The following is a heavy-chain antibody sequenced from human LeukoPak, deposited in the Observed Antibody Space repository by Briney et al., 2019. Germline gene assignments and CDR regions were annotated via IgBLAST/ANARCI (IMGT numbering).Heavy chain of an antibody. D-gene: IGHD2-2*03. J-gene: IGHJ3*02. CDR2: ISSGSSNM. CDR1: GFTFSSYS. CDR3: VKDHKNRDLDSLDI. V-gene: IGHV3-48*04. Sequence: PGGSLRLSCAASGFTFSSYSMNWVRQAPGKGLEWVSYISSGSSNMFYADSVKGRFTISRDNAKNSLYLQMNSLRAEDTALYYCVKDHKNRDLDSLDIWGQGTMVTVSS.